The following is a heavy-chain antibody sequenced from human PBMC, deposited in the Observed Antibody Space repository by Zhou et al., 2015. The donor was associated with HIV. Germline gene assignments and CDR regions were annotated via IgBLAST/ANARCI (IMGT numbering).Heavy chain of an antibody. J-gene: IGHJ4*02. V-gene: IGHV1-46*01. D-gene: IGHD1-26*01. CDR3: ANNKVGATPFFDY. Sequence: QVQLVQSGAEVKKPGASVKVSCKASRYTFTSYYIHWVRQAPGQGLEWMGIINPSGGTTNYAQKFQGRVTMTRDTSTSTVYMELSSLRSEDTAVYYCANNKVGATPFFDYVGQGTLVTVSS. CDR1: RYTFTSYY. CDR2: INPSGGTT.